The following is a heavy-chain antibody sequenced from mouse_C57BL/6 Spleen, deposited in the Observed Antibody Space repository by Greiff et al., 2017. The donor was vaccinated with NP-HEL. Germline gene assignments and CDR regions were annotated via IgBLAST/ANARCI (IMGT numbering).Heavy chain of an antibody. Sequence: QVQLQQPGAELVKPGASVKLSCKASGYTFTSYWMHWVKQRPGQGLEWIGMIHPNSGSTNYNEKLKSKATLTVDKSSSTAYMQLSSLTSEDSAVYYCARESYYGSSWFAYWGQGTLVTVSA. CDR2: IHPNSGST. CDR1: GYTFTSYW. D-gene: IGHD1-1*01. CDR3: ARESYYGSSWFAY. V-gene: IGHV1-64*01. J-gene: IGHJ3*01.